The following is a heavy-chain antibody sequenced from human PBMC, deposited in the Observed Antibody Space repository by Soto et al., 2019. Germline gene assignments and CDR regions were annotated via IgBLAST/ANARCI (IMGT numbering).Heavy chain of an antibody. J-gene: IGHJ4*02. D-gene: IGHD3-3*01. CDR2: IVVGSGNT. Sequence: SVKVSCKASGFTLTSSAMQWVRQARGQRLEWIGWIVVGSGNTNYAQKFQERVTITRDMSTSTAYMELSSLRSEDTAVYYCAAVGDFWSGYFVDDWGRGTLVTVSS. CDR3: AAVGDFWSGYFVDD. V-gene: IGHV1-58*02. CDR1: GFTLTSSA.